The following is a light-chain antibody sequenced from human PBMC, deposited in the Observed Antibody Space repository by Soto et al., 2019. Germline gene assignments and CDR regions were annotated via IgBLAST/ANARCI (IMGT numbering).Light chain of an antibody. V-gene: IGKV3-15*01. J-gene: IGKJ5*01. CDR2: GAS. CDR3: QQYNNWPRWT. CDR1: QSVNSN. Sequence: EIMMTQSPVTLSVSPGERATLSCRASQSVNSNLAWYQQKPGQAPRLLIYGASTRATGIPASFIGSGSGTEFTLTISSLQSEDFAVYYCQQYNNWPRWTFGQGTRLEIK.